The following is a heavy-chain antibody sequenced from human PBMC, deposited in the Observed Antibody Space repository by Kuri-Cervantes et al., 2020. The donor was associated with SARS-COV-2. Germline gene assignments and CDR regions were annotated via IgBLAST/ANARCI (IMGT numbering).Heavy chain of an antibody. D-gene: IGHD2-2*01. CDR2: IKQDGSEK. CDR3: ARVGCSSTSCYRAIDY. J-gene: IGHJ4*02. V-gene: IGHV3-7*05. Sequence: LSLTCAASGFTFSSYWMSWVRQAPGKGLEWVANIKQDGSEKYYVDSVKGRFTISRDNAKNSLYLQMNSLRADDTAVYYCARVGCSSTSCYRAIDYWGQGTLVTVSS. CDR1: GFTFSSYW.